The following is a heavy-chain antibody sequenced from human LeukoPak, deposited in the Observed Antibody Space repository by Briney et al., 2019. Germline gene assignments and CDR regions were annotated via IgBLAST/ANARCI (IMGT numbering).Heavy chain of an antibody. CDR3: ARGKRYSSSSGDWFDP. CDR2: MNPNSGNT. D-gene: IGHD6-6*01. Sequence: GASVKVSCKASGYTFTSYDINWVRQATGQGLEWMGWMNPNSGNTGYAQKFQGRVTMTRNTSISTAYMELSSLRSEDTAVYYCARGKRYSSSSGDWFDPWGQGTLVTVSS. V-gene: IGHV1-8*01. CDR1: GYTFTSYD. J-gene: IGHJ5*02.